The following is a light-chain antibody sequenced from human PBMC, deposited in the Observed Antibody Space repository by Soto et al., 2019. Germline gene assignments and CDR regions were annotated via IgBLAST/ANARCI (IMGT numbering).Light chain of an antibody. CDR1: QSLVYSDGHTY. V-gene: IGKV2-30*01. Sequence: DVVMTQSPLSLPVTLGQPASISCRSSQSLVYSDGHTYLNWHQQRPGQSPRRLIYEVSNRDSGVPDRFSGRGSGTDFTLKISRVEAEDVGVYYCMQGTHWPITFGQGTRLEIK. CDR2: EVS. J-gene: IGKJ5*01. CDR3: MQGTHWPIT.